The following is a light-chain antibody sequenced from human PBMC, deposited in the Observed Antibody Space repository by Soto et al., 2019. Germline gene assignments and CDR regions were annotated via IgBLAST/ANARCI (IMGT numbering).Light chain of an antibody. V-gene: IGLV2-23*02. Sequence: QSVLTQPASVSGSPGQSITISCTGNSSCVGRYNLVSWYQHHPGKAPRLIIYEVTKRPSGVSTRLSGSKSGNTASLTISGLQAEDEAEYYCCSYAGDYVYGFGTGTKVTVL. J-gene: IGLJ1*01. CDR3: CSYAGDYVYG. CDR1: SSCVGRYNL. CDR2: EVT.